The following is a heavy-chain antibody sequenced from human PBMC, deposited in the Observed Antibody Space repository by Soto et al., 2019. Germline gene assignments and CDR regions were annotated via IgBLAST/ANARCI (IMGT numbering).Heavy chain of an antibody. D-gene: IGHD2-21*02. CDR2: IFYSGRSGST. V-gene: IGHV4-59*01. Sequence: SSTLSLTCSFSGGSINSYYWSWIRQPPGKGLEWIGYIFYSGRSGSTNYNPSLKSRVTISVDTSKNQFSLKVSSVTAADTAVYYCAKTALGWLDPWGQGTLVTVSS. CDR1: GGSINSYY. CDR3: AKTALGWLDP. J-gene: IGHJ5*02.